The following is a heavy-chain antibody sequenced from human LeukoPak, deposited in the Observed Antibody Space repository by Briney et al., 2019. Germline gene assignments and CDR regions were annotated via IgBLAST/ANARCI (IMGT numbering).Heavy chain of an antibody. J-gene: IGHJ6*03. Sequence: SETLSLTCGVSGYPINNAYYWVWIRQPPGKGLEWIGSLYHPDSTYYNPSLKSRVTMSVDTSRNQYSLRLSFVTAADTAVYYCARQYDSYFYYYLDLWGTGTTVTVSS. CDR1: GYPINNAYY. D-gene: IGHD2-2*01. CDR3: ARQYDSYFYYYLDL. CDR2: LYHPDST. V-gene: IGHV4-38-2*01.